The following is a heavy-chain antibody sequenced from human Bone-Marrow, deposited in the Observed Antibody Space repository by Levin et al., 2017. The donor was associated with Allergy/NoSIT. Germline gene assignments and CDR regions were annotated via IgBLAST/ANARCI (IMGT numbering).Heavy chain of an antibody. CDR1: GFTFSNYG. Sequence: SCAASGFTFSNYGMHWVRQAPGKGLEWVALIWYDGSNKYYVDSVKGRFTISRDNSKNMVYLQMNGLRAEDTAIYYCVKDCLAGITPDAFDIWGQGTMVTVSS. J-gene: IGHJ3*02. CDR3: VKDCLAGITPDAFDI. CDR2: IWYDGSNK. D-gene: IGHD6-19*01. V-gene: IGHV3-33*06.